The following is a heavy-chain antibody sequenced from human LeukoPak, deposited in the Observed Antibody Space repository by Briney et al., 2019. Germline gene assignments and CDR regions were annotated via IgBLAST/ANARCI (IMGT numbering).Heavy chain of an antibody. CDR1: GGSISSGNFY. V-gene: IGHV4-31*03. Sequence: SETLSLTCTVSGGSISSGNFYWGWIRQHPGKGLEWIGCIYYSGSTYYNPSLKSRVTISVDTSKNQFSLKLSSVTAADTAVYYCARTQYQLLSGFDYWGQGTLVTVSS. CDR3: ARTQYQLLSGFDY. D-gene: IGHD2-2*01. J-gene: IGHJ4*02. CDR2: IYYSGST.